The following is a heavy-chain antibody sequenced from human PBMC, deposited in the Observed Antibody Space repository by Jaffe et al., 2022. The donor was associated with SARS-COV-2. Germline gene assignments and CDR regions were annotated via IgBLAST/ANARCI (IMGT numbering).Heavy chain of an antibody. D-gene: IGHD5-18*01. CDR1: GFTFSSYA. CDR3: AKDRREYSYGTYWYFDL. Sequence: EVQLLESGGGLVQPGGSLRLSCAASGFTFSSYAMSWVRQAPGKGLEWVSAISGSGGSTYYADSVKGRFTISRDNSKNTLYLQMNSLRAEDTAVYYCAKDRREYSYGTYWYFDLWGRGTLVTVSS. V-gene: IGHV3-23*01. J-gene: IGHJ2*01. CDR2: ISGSGGST.